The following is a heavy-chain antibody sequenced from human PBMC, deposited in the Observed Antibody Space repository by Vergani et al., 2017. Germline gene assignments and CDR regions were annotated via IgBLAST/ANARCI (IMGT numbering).Heavy chain of an antibody. Sequence: QVQLVQSGAEVKKPGASVKVSCKASGGTFSSYAISWVRQAPGQGLEWMGGIIPIFGTANYAQKFQGIVTITADESTSTAYMELTSLRSQDTAVYYCARDPRGYGGDPEDYYYGMDVWGQGTTVTVSS. J-gene: IGHJ6*02. CDR3: ARDPRGYGGDPEDYYYGMDV. D-gene: IGHD2-21*02. CDR2: IIPIFGTA. V-gene: IGHV1-69*13. CDR1: GGTFSSYA.